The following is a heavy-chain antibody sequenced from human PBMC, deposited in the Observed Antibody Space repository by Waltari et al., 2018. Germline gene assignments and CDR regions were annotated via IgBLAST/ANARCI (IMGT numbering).Heavy chain of an antibody. CDR2: INYSGNT. J-gene: IGHJ4*02. V-gene: IGHV4-34*01. D-gene: IGHD2-8*01. CDR1: GGPLRGYY. CDR3: ARHRGGSNGIDY. Sequence: QVHLQQWGAGALQPLDTLSLTCAGFGGPLRGYYYIWVRQAPGKGLEWIGEINYSGNTKYNPSLGSRVTISVDTSKSQFSLEMRSMTAADTAIFYCARHRGGSNGIDYWGQGTLVTVSS.